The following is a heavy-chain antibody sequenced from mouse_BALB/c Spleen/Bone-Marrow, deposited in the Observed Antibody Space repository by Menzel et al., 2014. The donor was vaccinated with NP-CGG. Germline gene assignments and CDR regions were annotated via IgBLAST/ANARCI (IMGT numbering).Heavy chain of an antibody. CDR3: AKYYYGNSLFAY. Sequence: VQLQQSGAELVKPGASVKLSCKASGYTFTSYWMHWVKQRPGQGLEWIGEINPSNGRTNYNEKFKSKATLTVDKSSSTAYIQLSSLISEDTAVYYCAKYYYGNSLFAYWGQGTLVTVSA. J-gene: IGHJ3*01. CDR2: INPSNGRT. CDR1: GYTFTSYW. V-gene: IGHV1S81*02. D-gene: IGHD1-1*01.